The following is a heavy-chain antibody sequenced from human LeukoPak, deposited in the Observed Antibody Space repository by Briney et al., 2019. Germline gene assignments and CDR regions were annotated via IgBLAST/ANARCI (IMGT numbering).Heavy chain of an antibody. V-gene: IGHV3-23*01. CDR1: GFTFSSYA. J-gene: IGHJ6*03. CDR2: ISGSGGST. D-gene: IGHD1-26*01. CDR3: AKDSGSPRDYYYYMDV. Sequence: GGSLRLSCAASGFTFSSYAMSWVRQAPGKGLEWVSAISGSGGSTYYADSVKGRFTISRDNSKNTLYLQMNSLRAEDTAVYYCAKDSGSPRDYYYYMDVWGKGTTVTVSS.